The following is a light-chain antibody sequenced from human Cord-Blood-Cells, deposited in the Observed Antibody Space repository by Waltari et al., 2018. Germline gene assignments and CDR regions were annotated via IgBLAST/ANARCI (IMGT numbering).Light chain of an antibody. J-gene: IGLJ2*01. V-gene: IGLV3-21*04. CDR2: YDS. CDR3: QVWDSSSDHNVV. Sequence: SYVLTQPPSVSVAPGKTARITCGGNNIGSKSAQWSQQKPGQAPVLVIYYDSDRPSGIPGRFSGSNSGNTATLTISRVGAGDDADYYCQVWDSSSDHNVVFGGGTKLTVL. CDR1: NIGSKS.